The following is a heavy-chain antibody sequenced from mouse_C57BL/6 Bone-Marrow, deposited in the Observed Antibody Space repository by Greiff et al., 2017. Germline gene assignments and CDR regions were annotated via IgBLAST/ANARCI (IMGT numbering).Heavy chain of an antibody. J-gene: IGHJ3*01. CDR2: INPSSGYT. CDR1: GYTFTSYT. V-gene: IGHV1-4*01. D-gene: IGHD2-5*01. CDR3: ARSWAYSNFPWFAY. Sequence: VQLQQSGAELARPGASVKMSCKASGYTFTSYTMHWVKQRPGQGLEWIGYINPSSGYTKYNQKFKDKATLTADKYSSTAYMQLSSLTSEDSAVYYCARSWAYSNFPWFAYWGQGTLVTVSA.